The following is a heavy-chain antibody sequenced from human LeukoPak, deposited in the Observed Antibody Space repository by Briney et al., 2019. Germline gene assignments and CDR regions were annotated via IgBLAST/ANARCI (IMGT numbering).Heavy chain of an antibody. V-gene: IGHV4-59*01. CDR3: ARTIFGGYYLHAFDI. D-gene: IGHD3-22*01. CDR1: GGSISSYY. J-gene: IGHJ3*02. Sequence: SETLSLTCTVSGGSISSYYWSWIRQPPGKGLEWIGYIYYSGSTNYNPSLKSRVTISVDTSKNQFSLKLSSVTAADTAVYYCARTIFGGYYLHAFDIWGQGTTVTVSS. CDR2: IYYSGST.